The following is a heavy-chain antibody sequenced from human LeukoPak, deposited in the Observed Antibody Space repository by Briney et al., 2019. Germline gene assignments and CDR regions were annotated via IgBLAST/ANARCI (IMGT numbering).Heavy chain of an antibody. Sequence: ASVKVSCKASGYTFTGYYMHWVRQAPGQGLEWMGWINPNSGGTNYAQKFQGRVTMTRDTSISTAYMELSRLRSDDTAVYYCARAAVQWELLSYYYYMDVWGKGTTVTVSS. CDR1: GYTFTGYY. CDR3: ARAAVQWELLSYYYYMDV. V-gene: IGHV1-2*02. D-gene: IGHD1-26*01. J-gene: IGHJ6*03. CDR2: INPNSGGT.